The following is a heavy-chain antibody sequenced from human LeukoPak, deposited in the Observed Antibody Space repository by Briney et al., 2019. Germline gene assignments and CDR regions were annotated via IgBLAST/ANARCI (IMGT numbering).Heavy chain of an antibody. CDR3: TTRSGDFRSGFVN. CDR1: GNSLSELS. Sequence: ASVKVSCKVSGNSLSELSIQWVRQAPGKGLECLGGFDPEESKMVYAQNFQGRVTMTEDTSTQTAFMELSGPTSDDTAVYYCTTRSGDFRSGFVNWGQGTLVTVSS. V-gene: IGHV1-24*01. CDR2: FDPEESKM. D-gene: IGHD3-3*01. J-gene: IGHJ4*02.